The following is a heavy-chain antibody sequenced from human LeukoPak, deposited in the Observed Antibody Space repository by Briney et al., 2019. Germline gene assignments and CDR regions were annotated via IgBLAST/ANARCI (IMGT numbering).Heavy chain of an antibody. V-gene: IGHV4-39*01. CDR1: GGSISNSDYY. D-gene: IGHD6-19*01. Sequence: SETLSLTCTVSGGSISNSDYYWGWIRQPPGKGLEWIGSIYYSGSTYYNPSLKSRVTISVDTSKKQFSLNLGPVTAADTAVYYCASHRSSSRGGSGYSQGRFDYWGQGTLVTVSS. J-gene: IGHJ4*02. CDR3: ASHRSSSRGGSGYSQGRFDY. CDR2: IYYSGST.